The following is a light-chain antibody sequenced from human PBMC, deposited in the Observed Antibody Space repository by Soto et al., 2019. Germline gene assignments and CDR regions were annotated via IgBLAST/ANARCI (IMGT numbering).Light chain of an antibody. J-gene: IGLJ3*02. V-gene: IGLV2-14*01. CDR3: SSYTSSSPGV. Sequence: QSALTQPASVSGSPGQSITISCTGTSSDVGGYNYVSWYQQHPGKAPKLMIYEVSNRPSGVSNRVSGSKSGNTASLTISGLQAEDEADYYCSSYTSSSPGVFGGGTKLTVL. CDR1: SSDVGGYNY. CDR2: EVS.